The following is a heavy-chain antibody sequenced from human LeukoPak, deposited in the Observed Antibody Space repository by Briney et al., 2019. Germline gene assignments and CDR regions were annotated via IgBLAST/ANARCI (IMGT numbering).Heavy chain of an antibody. CDR1: GFTFSDNY. J-gene: IGHJ4*02. CDR2: LSASGGNT. CDR3: ARVPY. Sequence: PGGSLRLSCAASGFTFSDNYLSWIRQAPGKGLEWVSTLSASGGNTYYADSVKGRFTISRDNSKNTLYLQMNSLRAEDTAVYYCARVPYWGPGSLVTVSS. V-gene: IGHV3-23*01.